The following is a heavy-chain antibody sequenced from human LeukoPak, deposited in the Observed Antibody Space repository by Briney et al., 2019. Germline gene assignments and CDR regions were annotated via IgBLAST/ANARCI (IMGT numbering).Heavy chain of an antibody. V-gene: IGHV4-39*07. Sequence: PSETLSLTCTVSGGSISSGSYYWRWIRQPAGKGLEWIGNISDSGSTYYNPSLKSRVTISLDTSKNQFSLKVSSVTAADTAVYYCARGLNGYDYWGQGTLVKVSS. J-gene: IGHJ4*02. CDR2: ISDSGST. CDR3: ARGLNGYDY. D-gene: IGHD5-24*01. CDR1: GGSISSGSYY.